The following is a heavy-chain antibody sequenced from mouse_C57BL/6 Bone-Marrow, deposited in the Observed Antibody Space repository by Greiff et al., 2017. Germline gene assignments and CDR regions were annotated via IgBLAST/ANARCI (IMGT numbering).Heavy chain of an antibody. Sequence: QVQLQQPGAELVKPGASVKLSCKASGYTFTSYWMHWVKQRPGRGLEWIGRIDPNSGGTKYNEKFKSKATLTVDKPSSTAYMQLSSLTSEDSAVYYCAREGITTVVGNWYFDVRGTGTTVTVSS. CDR2: IDPNSGGT. CDR3: AREGITTVVGNWYFDV. J-gene: IGHJ1*03. CDR1: GYTFTSYW. D-gene: IGHD1-1*01. V-gene: IGHV1-72*01.